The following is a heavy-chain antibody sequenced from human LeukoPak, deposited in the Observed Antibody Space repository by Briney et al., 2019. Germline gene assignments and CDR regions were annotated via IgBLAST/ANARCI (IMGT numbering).Heavy chain of an antibody. CDR3: ATEARGYCYY. CDR1: GYTLSELS. J-gene: IGHJ4*02. Sequence: AAVKVSCKVSGYTLSELSIHWVRQAPGKGPEWMGGFDPEDGEIIYAQKFQGRVTMTEDRSTDTAYMELRSLRCEDTAVYYCATEARGYCYYWGQGTLLTVSS. CDR2: FDPEDGEI. V-gene: IGHV1-24*01.